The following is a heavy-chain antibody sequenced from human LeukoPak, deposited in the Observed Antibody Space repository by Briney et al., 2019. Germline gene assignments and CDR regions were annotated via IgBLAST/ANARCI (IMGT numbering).Heavy chain of an antibody. J-gene: IGHJ4*02. Sequence: PETLSLTCAVYGGSFSGYYWSWIRQPPGKGLEWIGEINHSGSTNYNPSLKSRVTISVDTSKNQFSLKLSSVTAAVTAVYYCARGLGSGYSFDYWGQGTLVTVSS. D-gene: IGHD3-22*01. CDR3: ARGLGSGYSFDY. V-gene: IGHV4-34*01. CDR2: INHSGST. CDR1: GGSFSGYY.